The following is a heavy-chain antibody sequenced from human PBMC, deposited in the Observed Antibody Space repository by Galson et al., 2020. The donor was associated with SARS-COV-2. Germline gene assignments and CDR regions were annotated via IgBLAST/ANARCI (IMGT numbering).Heavy chain of an antibody. J-gene: IGHJ4*02. Sequence: EWVSAISGSGGSTYYADSVKGRFTISRDNSKNTLYLQMNSLRAEDTAVYYCANAYSKTYYYGSGSYLEDDYWGQGTLVTVSS. CDR3: ANAYSKTYYYGSGSYLEDDY. D-gene: IGHD3-10*01. CDR2: ISGSGGST. V-gene: IGHV3-23*01.